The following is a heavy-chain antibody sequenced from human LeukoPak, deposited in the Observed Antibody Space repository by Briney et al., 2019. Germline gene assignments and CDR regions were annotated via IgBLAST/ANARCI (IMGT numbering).Heavy chain of an antibody. Sequence: SETLSLTCTVSGGSIRSSPCYWGWIRQPPGKGLEWIGTTCYSGSTYYNPSLKSRVTISVDTSKNQFSLKLSSLTAADTAVYYCVKDRGNHVTDYWGQGTLVTVSS. D-gene: IGHD1-14*01. CDR2: TCYSGST. V-gene: IGHV4-39*07. CDR1: GGSIRSSPCY. J-gene: IGHJ4*02. CDR3: VKDRGNHVTDY.